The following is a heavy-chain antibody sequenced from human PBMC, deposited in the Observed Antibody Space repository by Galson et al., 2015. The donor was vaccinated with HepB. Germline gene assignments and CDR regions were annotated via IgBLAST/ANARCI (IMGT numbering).Heavy chain of an antibody. Sequence: ETLSLTCAVYGGSFSGYYWSWIRQPPGKGLEWIGEINHSGSTNYNPSLKSRVTISVDTSKNQFSLKLSSVTAADTAVYYCARVEWWELTVDYWGQGTTVTVSS. CDR3: ARVEWWELTVDY. J-gene: IGHJ4*03. CDR1: GGSFSGYY. D-gene: IGHD2-15*01. V-gene: IGHV4-34*01. CDR2: INHSGST.